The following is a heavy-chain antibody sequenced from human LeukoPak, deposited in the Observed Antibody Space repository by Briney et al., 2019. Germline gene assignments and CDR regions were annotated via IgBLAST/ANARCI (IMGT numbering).Heavy chain of an antibody. V-gene: IGHV3-7*01. CDR2: INQDGSEK. D-gene: IGHD1-26*01. CDR1: GFTFSTYW. CDR3: ARDPDQWELPTDY. Sequence: GGSLRLSCAASGFTFSTYWMSWVRQAPGKGLEWVANINQDGSEKNYVDSVKGRFTISRDNAKNSLYLQMSSLRAEDTAVYYCARDPDQWELPTDYWGQGTLVTVSS. J-gene: IGHJ4*02.